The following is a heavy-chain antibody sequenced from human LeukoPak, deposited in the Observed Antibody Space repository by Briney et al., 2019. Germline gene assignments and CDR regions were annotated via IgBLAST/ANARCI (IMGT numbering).Heavy chain of an antibody. D-gene: IGHD5-18*01. J-gene: IGHJ4*02. CDR2: ISGSGGST. CDR3: AVYSYGLGFDY. Sequence: GGSLRLSCAASGFTFSSYGMSWVRQAPGKGLEWVSAISGSGGSTYYADSVKGRFTISRDNSKNTLYLQMNSLRAGDTAVYYCAVYSYGLGFDYWGQGTLVTVSS. CDR1: GFTFSSYG. V-gene: IGHV3-23*01.